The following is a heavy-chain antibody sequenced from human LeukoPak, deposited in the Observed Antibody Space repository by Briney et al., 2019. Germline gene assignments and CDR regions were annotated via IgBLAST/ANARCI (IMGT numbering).Heavy chain of an antibody. V-gene: IGHV1-8*01. J-gene: IGHJ4*02. Sequence: ASVKVSCKASGYTFTSYDINRVRQATGQGLEWMGWMNPNSGNTGYAQKFQGRVTMTRNTSISTAYMELSSLRSEDTAVYYCARAPGSSGYYSFDYWGQGTLVTVSS. CDR1: GYTFTSYD. D-gene: IGHD3-22*01. CDR3: ARAPGSSGYYSFDY. CDR2: MNPNSGNT.